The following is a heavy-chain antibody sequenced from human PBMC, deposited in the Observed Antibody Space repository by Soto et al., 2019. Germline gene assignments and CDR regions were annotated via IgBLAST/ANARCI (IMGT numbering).Heavy chain of an antibody. CDR1: GYTFTGYY. J-gene: IGHJ3*02. CDR2: INPNSGGT. V-gene: IGHV1-2*02. Sequence: ASVKVSCKASGYTFTGYYMHWVRQAPGQGLEWMGWINPNSGGTNYAQKFQGRVTMTRDTSISTAYMELSRLRSDDTAVYYCARGPAWEYSSSSEAADDDAFDISGQRTMVTFS. CDR3: ARGPAWEYSSSSEAADDDAFDI. D-gene: IGHD6-6*01.